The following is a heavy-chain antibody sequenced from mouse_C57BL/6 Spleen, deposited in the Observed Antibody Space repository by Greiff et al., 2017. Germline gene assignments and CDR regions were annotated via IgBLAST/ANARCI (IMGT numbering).Heavy chain of an antibody. Sequence: QVQLKQSGAELVRPGASVTLSCKASGYTFTDYEMHWVKQTPVHGLEWIGAIDPETGGTAYNQTFKGKAILTADKSSSTAYMELRSLTAEYSAVYYCTRGEYAMDYWGQGTSVTVSS. CDR3: TRGEYAMDY. CDR1: GYTFTDYE. V-gene: IGHV1-15*01. CDR2: IDPETGGT. J-gene: IGHJ4*01.